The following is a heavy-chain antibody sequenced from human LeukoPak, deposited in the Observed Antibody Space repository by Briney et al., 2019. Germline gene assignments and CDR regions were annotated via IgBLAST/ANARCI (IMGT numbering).Heavy chain of an antibody. CDR1: GGSFSGYY. Sequence: PSETLSLTCAVYGGSFSGYYWSWIRQPPGKGLEWIGEINHSGSTNYNPSLKSRVTISVDTSKNQFSLKLSSVTAADTAVYYCARVSYSSSWSFDPWGQGTLVTVSS. D-gene: IGHD6-13*01. V-gene: IGHV4-34*01. J-gene: IGHJ5*02. CDR2: INHSGST. CDR3: ARVSYSSSWSFDP.